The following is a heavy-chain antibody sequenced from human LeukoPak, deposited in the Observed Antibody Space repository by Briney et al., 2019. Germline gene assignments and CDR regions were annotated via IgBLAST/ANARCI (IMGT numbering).Heavy chain of an antibody. D-gene: IGHD3-10*01. V-gene: IGHV4-39*01. CDR2: IYYSGST. CDR1: GRSITTSTNY. J-gene: IGHJ4*02. CDR3: ARHRGEFGDSPPNIDY. Sequence: SETLSLTCTVSGRSITTSTNYWGWIRQPPGKGLEWIGSIYYSGSTYNNPSLKSRVTISVDMSKNQFSLRLSSVTAADTAVYYCARHRGEFGDSPPNIDYWGQGTLVTVSS.